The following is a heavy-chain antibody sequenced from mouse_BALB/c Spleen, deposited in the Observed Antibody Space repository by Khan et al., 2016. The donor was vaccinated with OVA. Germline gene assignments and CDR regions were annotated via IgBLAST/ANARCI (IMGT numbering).Heavy chain of an antibody. J-gene: IGHJ3*01. D-gene: IGHD2-1*01. Sequence: EVQLQESGGGLVKPGGSLKLSCAASGFTFSTYAMSWVRQTPEKRLEWVATISSDGDYTYFPDNVTGRFTISRDNAKNTLCLQMTSLRSEDTAMYYCARSHYGNFAYWGQGTLVTVSA. CDR3: ARSHYGNFAY. CDR1: GFTFSTYA. CDR2: ISSDGDYT. V-gene: IGHV5-9-3*01.